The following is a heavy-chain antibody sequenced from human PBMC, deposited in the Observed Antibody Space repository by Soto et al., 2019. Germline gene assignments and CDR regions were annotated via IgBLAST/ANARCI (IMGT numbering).Heavy chain of an antibody. Sequence: SETLSLTCTPSGVSVSSYYWSSIRQPPGKGLEWIAYLYYSGSTKSNTSLQSRVTMAVDPSNNESSLKVSSVTAAATSVSYCGRHSNRNYGLYYFDYWGMGALVTVSS. V-gene: IGHV4-59*08. CDR3: GRHSNRNYGLYYFDY. J-gene: IGHJ4*02. CDR2: LYYSGST. CDR1: GVSVSSYY. D-gene: IGHD4-4*01.